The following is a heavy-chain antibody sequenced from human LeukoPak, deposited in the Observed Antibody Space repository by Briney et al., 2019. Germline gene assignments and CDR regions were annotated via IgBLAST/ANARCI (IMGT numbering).Heavy chain of an antibody. CDR3: ARDGTYYYDSSGYYAEYFQH. Sequence: GGSLRLSCAASGFTFSNFAMSWVRQAPGKGLEWVSTISGSGDGTYYADSVKGRFTISRDNSKNTLYLQMNSLRAEDTAVYYCARDGTYYYDSSGYYAEYFQHWGQGTLVTVSS. V-gene: IGHV3-23*01. CDR2: ISGSGDGT. J-gene: IGHJ1*01. D-gene: IGHD3-22*01. CDR1: GFTFSNFA.